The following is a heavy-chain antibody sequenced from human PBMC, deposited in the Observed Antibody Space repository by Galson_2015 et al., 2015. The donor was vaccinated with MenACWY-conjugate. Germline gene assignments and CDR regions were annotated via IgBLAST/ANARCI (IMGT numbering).Heavy chain of an antibody. Sequence: SLRLSCAASGFTFSSYAMNWVRQALGKGLEWVALISSAGNKYYADSVKGRLTISRDNSKNTLFLQMNSLRAEDTAVYYCARDQESPGQTDYWGQGTLVTVSS. D-gene: IGHD2-8*02. CDR3: ARDQESPGQTDY. J-gene: IGHJ4*02. CDR2: ISSAGNK. V-gene: IGHV3-23*01. CDR1: GFTFSSYA.